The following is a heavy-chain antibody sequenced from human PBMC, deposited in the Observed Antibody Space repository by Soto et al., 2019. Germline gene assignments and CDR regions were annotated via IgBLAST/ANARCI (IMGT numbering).Heavy chain of an antibody. CDR2: INHSGST. CDR1: GGSFSGYY. D-gene: IGHD5-18*01. CDR3: ARVGAGYSYGYYYYGMDV. V-gene: IGHV4-34*01. Sequence: PSETLSLTCAVYGGSFSGYYWSWIRQPPGKGLEWIGEINHSGSTNYNPSLKSRVTISVDTSKNQFSLKLSSVTAADTAVYYCARVGAGYSYGYYYYGMDVWGQGTTVTV. J-gene: IGHJ6*02.